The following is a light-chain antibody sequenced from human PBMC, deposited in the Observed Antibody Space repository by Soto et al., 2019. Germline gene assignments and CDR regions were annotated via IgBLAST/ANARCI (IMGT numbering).Light chain of an antibody. Sequence: EIVLTQSPATLSLSPGERSTLCLMASQSVSSYLAWYQQKPGQAPRLLIYDASTRATGVPARFSGSGSGTDFTLTISSLEPEDFAVYYCQQRSYWPLTFGGGTKVDI. CDR2: DAS. CDR1: QSVSSY. V-gene: IGKV3-11*01. J-gene: IGKJ4*01. CDR3: QQRSYWPLT.